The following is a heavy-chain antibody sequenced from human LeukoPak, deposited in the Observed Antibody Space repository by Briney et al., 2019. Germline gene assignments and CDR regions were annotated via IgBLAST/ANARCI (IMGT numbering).Heavy chain of an antibody. CDR3: ARRRTGRDPFDY. V-gene: IGHV4-34*01. D-gene: IGHD3-10*01. CDR2: INHSGST. J-gene: IGHJ4*02. CDR1: GGSFSGYY. Sequence: PSETLSLTCAVYGGSFSGYYWSWIRQPPGKGLEWIGEINHSGSTNYNPSLKSRVTISVDTSKNQFSLKLSSVTAADTAVYYCARRRTGRDPFDYWGRGTLVTVSS.